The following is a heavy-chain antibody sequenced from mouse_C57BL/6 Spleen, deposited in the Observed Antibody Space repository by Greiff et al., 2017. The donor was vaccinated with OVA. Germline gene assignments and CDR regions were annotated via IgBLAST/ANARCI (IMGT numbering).Heavy chain of an antibody. V-gene: IGHV1-63*01. CDR1: GYTFTNYW. J-gene: IGHJ3*01. CDR3: ARNYGSSPFAY. Sequence: VQLQESGAELVRPGTSVKMSCKASGYTFTNYWIGWAKQRPGHGLEWIGDIYPGGGYTNYNEKFKGKATLTADKSSSTAYMQFSSLTSEDSAIYYCARNYGSSPFAYWGQGTLVTVSA. D-gene: IGHD1-1*01. CDR2: IYPGGGYT.